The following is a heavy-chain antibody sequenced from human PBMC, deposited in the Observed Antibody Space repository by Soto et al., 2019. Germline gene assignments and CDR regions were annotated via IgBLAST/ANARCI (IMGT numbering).Heavy chain of an antibody. V-gene: IGHV1-2*04. CDR3: AREGDVGMAYTFDY. J-gene: IGHJ4*02. CDR2: INPKSGDT. Sequence: QVQLVQSGAEVKKPGASVKVSCKASGYIFTGYYIHWVRQAPGQGLEWMGWINPKSGDTNYAQKFQGSVTMTRDTSITTAHMELSRLTSADTAVYYCAREGDVGMAYTFDYWGQGTLVTVSS. D-gene: IGHD3-16*01. CDR1: GYIFTGYY.